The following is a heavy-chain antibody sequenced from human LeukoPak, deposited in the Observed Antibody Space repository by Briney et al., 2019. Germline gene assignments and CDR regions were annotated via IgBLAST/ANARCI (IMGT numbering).Heavy chain of an antibody. Sequence: SETLSLTCTVSGGSINSGDYYWSWIRQPPGKGLEWIGYIYYSGSTYYNPSLKSRVTLSVDTSRNQFSLRLSSVDAADTAVYYCAKAGVRYFDSSGLYAFDFWGQGTTVTVSS. CDR2: IYYSGST. J-gene: IGHJ3*01. V-gene: IGHV4-30-4*01. D-gene: IGHD3-22*01. CDR1: GGSINSGDYY. CDR3: AKAGVRYFDSSGLYAFDF.